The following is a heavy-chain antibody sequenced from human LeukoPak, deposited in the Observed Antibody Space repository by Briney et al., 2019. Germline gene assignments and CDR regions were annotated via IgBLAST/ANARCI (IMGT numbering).Heavy chain of an antibody. CDR2: IYYSGST. J-gene: IGHJ4*02. CDR1: GGSISSGDYY. D-gene: IGHD4-23*01. Sequence: PSQTLSLTCTVSGGSISSGDYYWSWIRQPPGKGLEWIGYIYYSGSTYYNPSLKSRVTISVDTSKNQSSLKLSSVTAAGTAVYYCARDLLNEGNHLDYWGQGTLVTVSS. CDR3: ARDLLNEGNHLDY. V-gene: IGHV4-30-4*01.